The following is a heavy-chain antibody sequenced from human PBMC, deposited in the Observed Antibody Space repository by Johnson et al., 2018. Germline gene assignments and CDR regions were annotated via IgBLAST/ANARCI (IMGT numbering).Heavy chain of an antibody. CDR2: IRTKAYGETT. CDR3: TREITDLKPGDY. V-gene: IGHV3-49*03. CDR1: GFIFGDYG. Sequence: VQLQESGGGLVQPGRSLRLSCTTYGFIFGDYGINWFRRAPGKGLEWVGFIRTKAYGETTQYAESVRGRFTVSRDDAKSIAYLQMNNLKIEDTAVYYCTREITDLKPGDYWGQGTLVTGSS. J-gene: IGHJ4*02. D-gene: IGHD1-20*01.